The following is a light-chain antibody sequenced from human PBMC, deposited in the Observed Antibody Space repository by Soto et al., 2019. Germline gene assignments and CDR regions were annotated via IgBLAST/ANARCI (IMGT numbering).Light chain of an antibody. J-gene: IGLJ1*01. CDR3: CSYASSDTYV. Sequence: QSALTQPASVSGSPGQSITISCTGTSSDVGSYNLVSWYQQHPGKAPKLMIYEGNKRPSGVSNRFSGSKSGNTASLTISGLQAEDEADYYCCSYASSDTYVFGTGSQVAAL. CDR2: EGN. V-gene: IGLV2-23*01. CDR1: SSDVGSYNL.